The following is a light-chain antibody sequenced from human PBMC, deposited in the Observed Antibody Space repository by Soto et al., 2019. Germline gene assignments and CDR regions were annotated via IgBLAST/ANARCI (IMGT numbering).Light chain of an antibody. Sequence: DIVLTQSPGSLAVSLGETATIKCKSSQSVLRGSNSKNLLAWHQQKPGQPPKVLIYWASSREGGVPDRFRGSGSGTDFTLTITHVQADDVAVYYCQQYFTTPQTFSPGTKVEIK. CDR3: QQYFTTPQT. J-gene: IGKJ2*01. CDR1: QSVLRGSNSKNL. CDR2: WAS. V-gene: IGKV4-1*01.